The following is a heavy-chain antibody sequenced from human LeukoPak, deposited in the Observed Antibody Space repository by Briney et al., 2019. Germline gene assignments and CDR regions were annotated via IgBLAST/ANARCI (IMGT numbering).Heavy chain of an antibody. J-gene: IGHJ5*02. D-gene: IGHD1-26*01. Sequence: SETLSLTCAVYGGSFSGYYWSWIRQPPGKGLEWIGEINHSGSTNYNPSLKSRVTISVDTSKNQFSLKLSSVTAADTAVYYCARDPSSGSYRDWFDPWGQGTLVTVSS. CDR2: INHSGST. CDR1: GGSFSGYY. V-gene: IGHV4-34*01. CDR3: ARDPSSGSYRDWFDP.